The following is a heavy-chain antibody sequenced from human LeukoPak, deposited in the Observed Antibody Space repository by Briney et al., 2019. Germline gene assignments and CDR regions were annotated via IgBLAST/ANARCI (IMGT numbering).Heavy chain of an antibody. J-gene: IGHJ4*02. CDR3: ARGRAAAGPYYFDY. D-gene: IGHD6-13*01. V-gene: IGHV1-2*06. CDR2: INPNSGGT. Sequence: ASVKVSCKASGYTFTGYYMHWVRQAPGQGLEWMGRINPNSGGTNYAQKFQGRVTMTRDTSISTAYMELSRLRSDDTAVYYCARGRAAAGPYYFDYWGQGTLVTVSS. CDR1: GYTFTGYY.